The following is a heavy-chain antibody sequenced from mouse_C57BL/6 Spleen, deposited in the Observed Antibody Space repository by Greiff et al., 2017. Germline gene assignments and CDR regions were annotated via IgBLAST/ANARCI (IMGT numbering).Heavy chain of an antibody. D-gene: IGHD2-5*01. V-gene: IGHV1-18*01. Sequence: VQLQQSGPELVKPGASVKIPCKASGYTFTDYNMDWVKQSHGKSLEWIGDINPNNGGTIYNQKFKGKATLTVDKSSSTAYMERRSLTSEDTAVYYCARIYYSNYLYYFDYWGQGTTLTVSS. J-gene: IGHJ2*01. CDR3: ARIYYSNYLYYFDY. CDR2: INPNNGGT. CDR1: GYTFTDYN.